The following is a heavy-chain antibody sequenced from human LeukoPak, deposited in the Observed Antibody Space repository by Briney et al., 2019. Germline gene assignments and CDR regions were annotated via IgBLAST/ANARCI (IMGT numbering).Heavy chain of an antibody. CDR1: GFTFSNYA. V-gene: IGHV3-23*01. CDR3: AKDLPVGATTGHPTDTQFDY. CDR2: ISGSGGST. Sequence: GGSLRLSCAASGFTFSNYAMSWVRQAPGKGLEWVSAISGSGGSTYYADSVKGRFTISRDNSKNTLYLQMNSLRAEDTAVYYCAKDLPVGATTGHPTDTQFDYWGQGTLVTVSS. J-gene: IGHJ4*02. D-gene: IGHD1-26*01.